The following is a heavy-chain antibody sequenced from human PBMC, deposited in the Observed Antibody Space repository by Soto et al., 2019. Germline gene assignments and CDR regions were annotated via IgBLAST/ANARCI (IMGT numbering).Heavy chain of an antibody. D-gene: IGHD2-2*01. J-gene: IGHJ3*02. CDR1: GFTFSSYS. CDR2: ISSSSSTI. CDR3: AGGEEVEDIVVVTAANYAFDI. Sequence: GGSLRLSCAASGFTFSSYSMNWVRQAPGKGLEWVSYISSSSSTIYYADSVKGRFTISRDNAKNSLYLQMNSLRDEDTAVYYCAGGEEVEDIVVVTAANYAFDIWGQGTMVTVSS. V-gene: IGHV3-48*02.